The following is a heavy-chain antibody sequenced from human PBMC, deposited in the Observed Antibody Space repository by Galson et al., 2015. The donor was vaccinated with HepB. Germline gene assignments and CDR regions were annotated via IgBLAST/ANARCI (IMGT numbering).Heavy chain of an antibody. Sequence: SLRLSCAVSGFTFDDYAMHWVRQAPGKGLEWVSGITWNSGGIGYADSVKGRFTISRDNAKNSLYLQMNSLRAEDTALYYCAKDKGTYYGSGRVSGMDVWGQGTTVTVSS. CDR2: ITWNSGGI. CDR3: AKDKGTYYGSGRVSGMDV. J-gene: IGHJ6*02. CDR1: GFTFDDYA. V-gene: IGHV3-9*01. D-gene: IGHD3-10*01.